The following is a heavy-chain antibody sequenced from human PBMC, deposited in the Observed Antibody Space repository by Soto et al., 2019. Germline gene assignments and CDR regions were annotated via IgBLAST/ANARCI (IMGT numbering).Heavy chain of an antibody. CDR1: GFTFGRYS. CDR2: ISSSSSTI. Sequence: GGSLRLSCAASGFTFGRYSMNWVGQGPGKGLEWVSYISSSSSTIYYADSVKGRFTISRDNAKNSLYLQMNSLRDEDTAVYYCARDTYDSSGYYLTVAFDYWGQRTLVTVSS. J-gene: IGHJ4*02. D-gene: IGHD3-22*01. V-gene: IGHV3-48*02. CDR3: ARDTYDSSGYYLTVAFDY.